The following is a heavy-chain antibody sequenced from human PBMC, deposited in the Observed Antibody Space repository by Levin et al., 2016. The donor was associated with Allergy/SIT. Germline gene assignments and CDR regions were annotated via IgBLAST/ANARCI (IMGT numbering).Heavy chain of an antibody. CDR2: ISPNGDST. J-gene: IGHJ4*02. Sequence: VRQAPGKGLEYVSSISPNGDSTYYTDSVKGTFTISRDNSKNALYLQMSSLRAEDTAVYYCVKTHREAYIGGAIDYWGQGTLVTVSS. D-gene: IGHD5-24*01. CDR3: VKTHREAYIGGAIDY. V-gene: IGHV3-64D*06.